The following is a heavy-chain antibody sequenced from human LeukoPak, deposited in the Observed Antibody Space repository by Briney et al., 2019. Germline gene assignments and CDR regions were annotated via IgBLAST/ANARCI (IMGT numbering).Heavy chain of an antibody. CDR1: GGSISSYY. CDR3: AREMRDYYDSSGYPPAGWFDP. CDR2: IYYSGST. J-gene: IGHJ5*02. Sequence: SETLSLTCTGSGGSISSYYWSCIRQPPGKGLEWIGYIYYSGSTNYNPSLKSRVTISVDTSKNQFSLKLSSVTAADTAVYYCAREMRDYYDSSGYPPAGWFDPWGQGTLVTVSS. D-gene: IGHD3-22*01. V-gene: IGHV4-59*01.